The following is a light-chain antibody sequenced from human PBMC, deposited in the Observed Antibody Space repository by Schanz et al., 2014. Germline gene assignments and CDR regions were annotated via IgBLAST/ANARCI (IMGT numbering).Light chain of an antibody. Sequence: QSALTQPPSASGSPGQSVTISCTGTSSDVGGYSFVSWYQQHPGKAPKLLIYGVNKRPSGVPDRFSGSKSGNTASLTVSGLQAEDEADYYCSSYTSSATLVFGTGTKLTVL. CDR3: SSYTSSATLV. J-gene: IGLJ1*01. CDR2: GVN. CDR1: SSDVGGYSF. V-gene: IGLV2-8*01.